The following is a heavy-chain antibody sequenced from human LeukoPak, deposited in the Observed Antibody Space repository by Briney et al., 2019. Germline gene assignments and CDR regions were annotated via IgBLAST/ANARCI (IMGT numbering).Heavy chain of an antibody. D-gene: IGHD6-13*01. V-gene: IGHV3-30-3*01. CDR1: GFTFSSYA. Sequence: GGSLRLSCAASGFTFSSYAMHWVRQAPGKGLEWVAVISYDGSNKYYADSVKGRFTISRDNSKNTLYLQMNSLRAEDTAVHYCARGSSSSWYWGQGTLVTVSS. CDR3: ARGSSSSWY. CDR2: ISYDGSNK. J-gene: IGHJ4*02.